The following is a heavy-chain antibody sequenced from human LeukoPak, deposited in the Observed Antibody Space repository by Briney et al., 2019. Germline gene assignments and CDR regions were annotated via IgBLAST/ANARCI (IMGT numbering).Heavy chain of an antibody. CDR1: RFIFSSYS. Sequence: GGPLRLFCAPSRFIFSSYSMNWVPHAPGKALEWVSSITGSSSHIYYADSLKGRFTISRDNSKNSLYLQMNSLRAEDTALYYCAKDRSIAVAGYYFDYWGQGTLVTVSS. CDR3: AKDRSIAVAGYYFDY. J-gene: IGHJ4*02. V-gene: IGHV3-21*04. D-gene: IGHD6-19*01. CDR2: ITGSSSHI.